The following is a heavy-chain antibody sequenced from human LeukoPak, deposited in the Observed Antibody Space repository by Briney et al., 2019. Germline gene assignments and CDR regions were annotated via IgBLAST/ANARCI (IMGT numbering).Heavy chain of an antibody. V-gene: IGHV3-23*01. CDR2: ISYSGGST. Sequence: SGGSLRLSCAASGFTFSSYAMSWVRQAPGKGLEWVSGISYSGGSTYYADSVKGRFTISRDSSKNTLYLQMSSLRAEDTAVYYCAKGSVAAAVKNSFGYWGQGTLVTVSS. CDR1: GFTFSSYA. D-gene: IGHD6-13*01. CDR3: AKGSVAAAVKNSFGY. J-gene: IGHJ4*02.